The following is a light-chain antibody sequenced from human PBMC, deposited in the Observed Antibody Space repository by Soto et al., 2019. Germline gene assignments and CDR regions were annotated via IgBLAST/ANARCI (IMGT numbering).Light chain of an antibody. CDR1: SSDVGGYNY. Sequence: LTQPASVSGSPGQSITISCTGTSSDVGGYNYVSWYQQHPGKAPKLMIYDVSNRPSGVSNRFSGSKSGNTASLTISGLQAEDEADYYCSSYTSSSTLGGYVFGTGTKVTVL. CDR3: SSYTSSSTLGGYV. CDR2: DVS. J-gene: IGLJ1*01. V-gene: IGLV2-14*01.